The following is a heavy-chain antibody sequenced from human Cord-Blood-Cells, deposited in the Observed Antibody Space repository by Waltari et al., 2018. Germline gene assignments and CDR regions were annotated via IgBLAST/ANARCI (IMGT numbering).Heavy chain of an antibody. J-gene: IGHJ6*03. CDR2: IYYSGST. Sequence: QLQLQESGPGLVKLSETLSLTCTVSGGSISSSSDYWGWIRQPPGQGLEWIGSIYYSGSTYYNPSLKSRVTISVDTSKNQFSLKLSSVTAADTAVYYCARHPYCSSTSCYLGYYYYMDVWGKGTTVTVSS. D-gene: IGHD2-2*01. CDR1: GGSISSSSDY. CDR3: ARHPYCSSTSCYLGYYYYMDV. V-gene: IGHV4-39*01.